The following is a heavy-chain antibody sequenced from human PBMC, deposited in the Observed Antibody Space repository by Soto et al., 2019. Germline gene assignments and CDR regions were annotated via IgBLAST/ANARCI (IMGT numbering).Heavy chain of an antibody. CDR1: GFTFSSYS. J-gene: IGHJ4*02. V-gene: IGHV3-21*01. CDR3: ARDTEKKEPPGIAAVRELDY. CDR2: ISSSSSYI. Sequence: GGSLRLSCAASGFTFSSYSMNWVRQAPGKGLEWVSSISSSSSYIYYADSVKGRFTISRDNAKNSLYLQMNSLRAEDTAVYYCARDTEKKEPPGIAAVRELDYWGQGTLVTVSS. D-gene: IGHD6-13*01.